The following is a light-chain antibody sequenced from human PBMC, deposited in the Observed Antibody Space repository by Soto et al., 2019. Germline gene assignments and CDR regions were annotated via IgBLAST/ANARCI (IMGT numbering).Light chain of an antibody. CDR3: QQRHNLPHT. CDR1: QDVRKY. CDR2: DAS. V-gene: IGKV1-33*01. Sequence: DIQMTQSPSSLSASVGDRVTITCQASQDVRKYLSWYQQKARKAPKLLIYDASNLETGVPSRFSGSGSGTDFTFTISSLQPEDIATYYCQQRHNLPHTFGPWTKVDIK. J-gene: IGKJ3*01.